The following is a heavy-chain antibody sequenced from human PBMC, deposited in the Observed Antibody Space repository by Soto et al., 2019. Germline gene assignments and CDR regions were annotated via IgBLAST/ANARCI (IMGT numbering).Heavy chain of an antibody. CDR2: IEYNAKNR. Sequence: QVQLVESGGGVVQPGTSLRLSCTASGFTFNSYGIHWVRQAPGKGLEWLALIEYNAKNRFYADSVKGRFSISRDNSRNTGYLQVNGLRAEDTAGYYCAREGDDYCSGTRCFHYYGLDVWGQGTTVIVS. D-gene: IGHD2-15*01. V-gene: IGHV3-33*05. J-gene: IGHJ6*02. CDR3: AREGDDYCSGTRCFHYYGLDV. CDR1: GFTFNSYG.